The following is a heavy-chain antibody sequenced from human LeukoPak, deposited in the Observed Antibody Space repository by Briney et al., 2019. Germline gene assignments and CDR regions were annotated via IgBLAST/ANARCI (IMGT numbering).Heavy chain of an antibody. V-gene: IGHV3-74*01. CDR2: INSVGSST. CDR3: ARVYSGSYYLGY. D-gene: IGHD1-26*01. CDR1: GFTFSSYW. J-gene: IGHJ4*02. Sequence: GGSLRLSCAASGFTFSSYWMHWVRQAPGKGLVWVSRINSVGSSTSYADSVKGRFTISRDNAKNTLYLQMNSLRAEDTAVYYCARVYSGSYYLGYWGQGTLVTVSS.